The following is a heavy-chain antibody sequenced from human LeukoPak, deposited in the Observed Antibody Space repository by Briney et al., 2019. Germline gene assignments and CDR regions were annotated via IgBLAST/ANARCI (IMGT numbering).Heavy chain of an antibody. J-gene: IGHJ6*02. D-gene: IGHD2-2*01. CDR3: ARDLYEYCSSTSCFNYYYYGMDV. CDR1: GYTFTSYG. CDR2: ISAHNGNT. Sequence: ASVKVSCKASGYTFTSYGISWVRQAPGQGLEWMGWISAHNGNTNYAQKLQGRVTMTTDTSTSTAYMELRSLRSDDTAVYYCARDLYEYCSSTSCFNYYYYGMDVWGQGTTVTVSS. V-gene: IGHV1-18*01.